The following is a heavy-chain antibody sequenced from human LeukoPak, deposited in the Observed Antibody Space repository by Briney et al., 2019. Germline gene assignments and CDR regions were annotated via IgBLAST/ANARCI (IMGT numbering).Heavy chain of an antibody. CDR2: ISRSGGTT. V-gene: IGHV3-23*01. J-gene: IGHJ6*03. Sequence: GGSLRLSCAGSGFTVSSNYMTWVRQTPGKGLEWVALISRSGGTTYYADSVKGRFTISRDNSKNTLYLQMNSLRAEDTAEYYCAKRGGTESFYYYYYMDVWGKGTTVTVSS. CDR3: AKRGGTESFYYYYYMDV. CDR1: GFTVSSNY. D-gene: IGHD2-15*01.